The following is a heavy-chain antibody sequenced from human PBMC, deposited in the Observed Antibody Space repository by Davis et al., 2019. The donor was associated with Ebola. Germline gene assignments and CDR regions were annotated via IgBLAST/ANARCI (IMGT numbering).Heavy chain of an antibody. V-gene: IGHV5-51*01. Sequence: GESLKISCKASGYSFSTYWIGWVRQMPGKGLEWMGIIYPGDSDTRYNPSFQGQVTISADKSITTAYLQWTSLKASDTAMYYCARARYCSGGSCYDYYYGMDVWGQGTTVTVSS. J-gene: IGHJ6*02. D-gene: IGHD2-15*01. CDR2: IYPGDSDT. CDR1: GYSFSTYW. CDR3: ARARYCSGGSCYDYYYGMDV.